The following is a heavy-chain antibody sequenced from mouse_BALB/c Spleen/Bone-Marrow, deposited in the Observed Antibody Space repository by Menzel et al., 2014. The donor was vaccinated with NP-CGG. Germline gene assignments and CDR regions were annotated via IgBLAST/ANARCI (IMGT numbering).Heavy chain of an antibody. V-gene: IGHV14-3*02. D-gene: IGHD1-1*01. J-gene: IGHJ4*01. CDR2: IDPANGNT. Sequence: VQLQQPGAELVKPGASVKLSCTASGFNIKDTYMYWVKQRPERGLEWIGRIDPANGNTKYDPKFQGKATITADTSSNTAYLQLSSLTSEDTAVYYCARYRYYGSSYAMDYWGQGTSVTVSS. CDR3: ARYRYYGSSYAMDY. CDR1: GFNIKDTY.